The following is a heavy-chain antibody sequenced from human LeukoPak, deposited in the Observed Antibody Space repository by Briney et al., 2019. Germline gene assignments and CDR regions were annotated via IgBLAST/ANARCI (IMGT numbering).Heavy chain of an antibody. CDR2: IYYRGST. CDR3: ARFIHLGEYKHYFDY. V-gene: IGHV4-39*01. J-gene: IGHJ4*02. Sequence: SETLSLTCTVSGGSISSNFYDWSWIRQPPGKGLEWIGNIYYRGSTYYNPSLKSRVTISVDTSKNQFSLKLTSVTAADTAVYYCARFIHLGEYKHYFDYSGQGTLVTVSS. D-gene: IGHD3-16*01. CDR1: GGSISSNFYD.